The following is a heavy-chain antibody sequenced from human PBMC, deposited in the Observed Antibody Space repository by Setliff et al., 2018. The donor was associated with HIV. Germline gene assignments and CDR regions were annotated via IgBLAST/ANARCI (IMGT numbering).Heavy chain of an antibody. J-gene: IGHJ6*03. Sequence: GGSLRLSCTASKFTFTNYELNWVRQAPGKGLEWISYISTTASTIYHADSVKGRFTISRDNGKNSLYLQMNSLRAEDTAVYYCARGGRYYYDSSGYYWERSYYYYMDVWGKGTTVTVSS. CDR1: KFTFTNYE. V-gene: IGHV3-48*03. CDR3: ARGGRYYYDSSGYYWERSYYYYMDV. D-gene: IGHD3-22*01. CDR2: ISTTASTI.